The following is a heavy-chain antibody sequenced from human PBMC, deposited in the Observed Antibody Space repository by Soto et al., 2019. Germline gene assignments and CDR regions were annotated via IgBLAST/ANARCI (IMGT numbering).Heavy chain of an antibody. Sequence: SGPTREPTQTLTLTCTFSGFSLSTSGMCVSWIRQPPGKLLDWLALIDWDDVKYYSTSLKTRLTISKDTSKNQVVLTMTNMDPVDTATYYCARTPGPYSSSWQYYFDYWGQGTLVTVSS. V-gene: IGHV2-70*01. CDR1: GFSLSTSGMC. D-gene: IGHD6-13*01. CDR2: IDWDDVK. CDR3: ARTPGPYSSSWQYYFDY. J-gene: IGHJ4*02.